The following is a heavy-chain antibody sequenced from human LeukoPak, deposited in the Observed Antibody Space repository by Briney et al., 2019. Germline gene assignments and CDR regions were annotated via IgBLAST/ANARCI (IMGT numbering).Heavy chain of an antibody. CDR1: GGSISSSSYY. Sequence: PSETLSLTCTVSGGSISSSSYYWGWIRQPPGKGLEWIGSIYYSGSTYYNPSLKSRVTISVDTSKNQFSLKLSSVTAADTAVYYCARTDYDFWSGSPCYFDYWGQGTLVTVSS. CDR2: IYYSGST. D-gene: IGHD3-3*01. CDR3: ARTDYDFWSGSPCYFDY. V-gene: IGHV4-39*01. J-gene: IGHJ4*02.